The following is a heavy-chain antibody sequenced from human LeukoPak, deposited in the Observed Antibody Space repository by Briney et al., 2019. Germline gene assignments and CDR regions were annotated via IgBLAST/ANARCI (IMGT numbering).Heavy chain of an antibody. D-gene: IGHD3-10*01. CDR1: GFTFTNFW. J-gene: IGHJ5*02. CDR2: INNDGSIT. CDR3: ENGSYGPGDL. Sequence: GGSLRLSCAASGFTFTNFWRQWIRQAPGKGLVWVSRINNDGSITGYADSVTGRLIITRDNAKNTVYLQMNSLRAEDTAVYYCENGSYGPGDLWGQGTLVNGSS. V-gene: IGHV3-74*01.